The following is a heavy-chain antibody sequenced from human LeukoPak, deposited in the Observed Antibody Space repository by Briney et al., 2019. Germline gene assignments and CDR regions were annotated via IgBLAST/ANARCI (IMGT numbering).Heavy chain of an antibody. D-gene: IGHD3-10*01. V-gene: IGHV3-74*01. Sequence: GGSLRLSCAASGFTFGDYWMHWVRQAPGKGLVWVSRTNTDESRTSYADSVKGRFTISRDNAKNTLYLQMNSLRAEDTAVYYCARGFAGQAYWGQGTLVTVSS. CDR1: GFTFGDYW. CDR2: TNTDESRT. CDR3: ARGFAGQAY. J-gene: IGHJ4*02.